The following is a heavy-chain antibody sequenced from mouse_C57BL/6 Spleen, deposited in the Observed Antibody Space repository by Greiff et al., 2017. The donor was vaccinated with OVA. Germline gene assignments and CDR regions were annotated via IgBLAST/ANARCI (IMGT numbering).Heavy chain of an antibody. CDR1: GYTFTDYY. J-gene: IGHJ4*01. CDR3: ARYGLPPKYYAMDY. CDR2: INPNNGGT. V-gene: IGHV1-26*01. Sequence: EVQLQQSGPELVKPGASVKISCKASGYTFTDYYMNWVKQSHGKSLEWIGDINPNNGGTSYNQKFKGKATLTVDKSSSTAYMELRSLTSEDSAVYYCARYGLPPKYYAMDYWGQGTSVTVSS. D-gene: IGHD2-2*01.